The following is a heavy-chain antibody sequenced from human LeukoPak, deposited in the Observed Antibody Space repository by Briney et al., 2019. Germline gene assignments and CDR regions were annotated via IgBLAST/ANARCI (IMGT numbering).Heavy chain of an antibody. CDR1: GGSISSSNW. V-gene: IGHV4-4*02. CDR3: ARLETMVRGVVDY. J-gene: IGHJ4*02. CDR2: IYHSGST. D-gene: IGHD3-10*01. Sequence: SGTLSLTCAVSGGSISSSNWWSWVRQPPGKGLEGIGEIYHSGSTDYNPSLKSRVTISVDKSKNQFSLKLSSVTAADTAVYYCARLETMVRGVVDYWGQGTLVTVSS.